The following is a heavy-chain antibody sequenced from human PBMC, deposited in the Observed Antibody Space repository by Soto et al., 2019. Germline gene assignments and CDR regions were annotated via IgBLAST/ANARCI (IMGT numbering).Heavy chain of an antibody. Sequence: QLQLQESGPGLVKPSETLSLTCTVSGGSISSSSYYWGWIRQPPGKGLEWIGSIYYSGSTYYNPSLKSRVTISVDTSKNQFSLKLSSVTAADAAVYYCARQYCSSTSCYYFDYWGQGTLVTVSS. CDR3: ARQYCSSTSCYYFDY. J-gene: IGHJ4*02. CDR1: GGSISSSSYY. CDR2: IYYSGST. D-gene: IGHD2-2*01. V-gene: IGHV4-39*01.